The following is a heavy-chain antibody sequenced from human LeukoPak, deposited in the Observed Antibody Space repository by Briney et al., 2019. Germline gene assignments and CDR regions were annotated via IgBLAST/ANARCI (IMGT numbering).Heavy chain of an antibody. CDR3: ARRAAGTSDYYYYYMDV. CDR1: GFTFSSYN. Sequence: GGSLRLSCAASGFTFSSYNMNWVRQAPGKGPGWVSSITSSSSYIYYADSVKGRFTISRDNAKNSLYLQMNSLRAEDTAVYYCARRAAGTSDYYYYYMDVWGKGTTVTVSS. V-gene: IGHV3-21*01. J-gene: IGHJ6*03. CDR2: ITSSSSYI. D-gene: IGHD6-13*01.